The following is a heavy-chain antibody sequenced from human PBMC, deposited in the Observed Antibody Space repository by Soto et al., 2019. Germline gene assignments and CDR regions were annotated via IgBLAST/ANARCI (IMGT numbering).Heavy chain of an antibody. D-gene: IGHD6-6*01. Sequence: GESLKISCKGSGYSFISYWISWVRQVPGKGLEWMGRIDPSDSYTSYSPSFQGHVTISADKSISTAYLQWSSLKASDTAMYYCERNFESWSRSSRGYLWGQGTLVTVYS. CDR1: GYSFISYW. J-gene: IGHJ4*02. V-gene: IGHV5-10-1*01. CDR2: IDPSDSYT. CDR3: ERNFESWSRSSRGYL.